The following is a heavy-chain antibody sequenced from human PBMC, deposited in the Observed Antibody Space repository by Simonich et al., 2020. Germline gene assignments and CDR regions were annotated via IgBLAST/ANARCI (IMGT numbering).Heavy chain of an antibody. CDR1: GYTFTGYY. D-gene: IGHD6-13*01. CDR3: ARSHIAAAGTGYFQH. V-gene: IGHV1-2*02. J-gene: IGHJ1*01. Sequence: QVQLVQSGAEVKKPGASVKVSCKASGYTFTGYYMHWVRQDPGQGLEWVGWINPNRVGTNYAPKVQGRVTITKEASISTAYMELSRLRSDDTAVYYCARSHIAAAGTGYFQHWGQGTLVTVSS. CDR2: INPNRVGT.